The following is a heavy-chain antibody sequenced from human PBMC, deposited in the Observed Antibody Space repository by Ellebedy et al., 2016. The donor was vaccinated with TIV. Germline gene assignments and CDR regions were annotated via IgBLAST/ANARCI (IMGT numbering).Heavy chain of an antibody. J-gene: IGHJ5*02. D-gene: IGHD6-6*01. CDR1: GGSISSYY. V-gene: IGHV4-59*01. CDR2: IYYSGST. Sequence: MPSETLSLTCTVSGGSISSYYWSWIRQPPGKGLEWIGYIYYSGSTNYNPSLKSRVTISVDTSKNQFSLKLSSVTAADTAVYYCARGYSSSPNDWFDPWGQGTLVTVSP. CDR3: ARGYSSSPNDWFDP.